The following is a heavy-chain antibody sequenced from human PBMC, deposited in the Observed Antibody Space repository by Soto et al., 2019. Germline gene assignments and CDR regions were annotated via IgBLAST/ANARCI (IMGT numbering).Heavy chain of an antibody. J-gene: IGHJ4*02. CDR2: ISSSSSTI. V-gene: IGHV3-48*01. Sequence: GRSLRISCAASVFTFSSFSMTWVRQAPGKGLEWVSYISSSSSTIYYADSVKGRFTISRDNAKNSLYLQMNSLRAEDTAVYYCARDLNYGLFDYWGQGT. CDR3: ARDLNYGLFDY. CDR1: VFTFSSFS. D-gene: IGHD4-17*01.